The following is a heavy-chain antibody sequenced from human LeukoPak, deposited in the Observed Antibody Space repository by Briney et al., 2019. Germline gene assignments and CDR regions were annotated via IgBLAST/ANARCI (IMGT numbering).Heavy chain of an antibody. D-gene: IGHD1-26*01. Sequence: EASVKVSCKASGFTFTSSVMQWVRQARGQRLEWIGWIVVGSGNTNYAQKFQERVTITRDMSTSTAYMELSSLRSEDTAVYYCAAAVGATENDAFDIWGQGTMVTVSS. CDR3: AAAVGATENDAFDI. J-gene: IGHJ3*02. CDR1: GFTFTSSV. CDR2: IVVGSGNT. V-gene: IGHV1-58*02.